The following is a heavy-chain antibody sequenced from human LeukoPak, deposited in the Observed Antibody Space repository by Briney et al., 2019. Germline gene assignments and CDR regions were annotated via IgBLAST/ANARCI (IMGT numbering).Heavy chain of an antibody. J-gene: IGHJ4*02. CDR3: ARAGGYGLPFTYYFDY. D-gene: IGHD3-16*01. V-gene: IGHV3-21*01. CDR1: GFTFSNYG. CDR2: ISSGGYI. Sequence: PGGSLRLSCAASGFTFSNYGMNWVRQAPGKGLEWVSSISSGGYIYYADSMKGRFTISRDNAKNSLYLQLNRLRAEDTAVYYCARAGGYGLPFTYYFDYWGQGTLVTVSS.